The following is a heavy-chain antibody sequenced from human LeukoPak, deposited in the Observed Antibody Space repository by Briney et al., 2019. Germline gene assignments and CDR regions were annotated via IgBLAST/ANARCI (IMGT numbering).Heavy chain of an antibody. Sequence: SQTLSLTCTVSGGSISSGGYYWSWIRRHPGKGLEWIGYIYYSGSTYYNPSLKSRVTISVDTSKNQFSLKLSSVTAADTAVYYCARDGAYYYDSSGYSVWGQGTLVTVSS. J-gene: IGHJ4*02. D-gene: IGHD3-22*01. V-gene: IGHV4-31*03. CDR1: GGSISSGGYY. CDR3: ARDGAYYYDSSGYSV. CDR2: IYYSGST.